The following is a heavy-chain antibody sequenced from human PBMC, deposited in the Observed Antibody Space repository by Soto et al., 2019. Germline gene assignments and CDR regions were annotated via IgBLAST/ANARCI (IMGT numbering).Heavy chain of an antibody. J-gene: IGHJ4*02. Sequence: LSLTCTVSGGSISGNTYYWGWIRQPPGKGLEWIGRIYYSGTTHYNPSLKSRVTISVETSKNQFSLKMSSVTAADTAVYYCASKAPTGDYYGSGATVVAYWGQG. CDR1: GGSISGNTYY. CDR2: IYYSGTT. V-gene: IGHV4-39*07. D-gene: IGHD3-10*01. CDR3: ASKAPTGDYYGSGATVVAY.